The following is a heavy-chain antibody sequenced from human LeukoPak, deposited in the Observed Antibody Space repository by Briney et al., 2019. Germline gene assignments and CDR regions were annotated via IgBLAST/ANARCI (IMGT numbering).Heavy chain of an antibody. V-gene: IGHV3-7*01. CDR3: ATGANLFQF. J-gene: IGHJ4*02. CDR1: GFIFTDSW. CDR2: IRHDGSQT. D-gene: IGHD1-14*01. Sequence: GGSLRLSCAASGFIFTDSWMSWVRQAPGKGLEWVANIRHDGSQTYYLDSVKGRFTISRDNAKNEVHLEMNNLRGADTAVYYCATGANLFQFWGQGTLVTVSS.